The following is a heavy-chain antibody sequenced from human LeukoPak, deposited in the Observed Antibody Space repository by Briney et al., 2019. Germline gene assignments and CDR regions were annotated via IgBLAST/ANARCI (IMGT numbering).Heavy chain of an antibody. CDR1: RGSISSSY. CDR2: IFNSGTT. J-gene: IGHJ3*02. D-gene: IGHD6-6*01. V-gene: IGHV4-59*01. CDR3: AATRGI. Sequence: SETLSLTCTVSRGSISSSYWSWIRQPHGTGLERMGYIFNSGTTNYNPSLKSRVSISADTSKNQFSLKLTSVSAADTAVYYCAATRGIWGQGTMVTVSS.